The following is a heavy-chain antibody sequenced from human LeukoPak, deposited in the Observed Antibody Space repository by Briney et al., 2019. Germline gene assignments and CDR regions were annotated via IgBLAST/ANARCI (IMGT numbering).Heavy chain of an antibody. CDR2: LYTGGTT. Sequence: GGSLRLSCAASGFTVSSNYMSWVRQAPGKGLEWVSVLYTGGTTYYADSVKGRFTISRDNSKNTVYLDMNSLRAEDTAVYHCARAVDIVATTPFDLWGQGTMVTVSS. CDR3: ARAVDIVATTPFDL. D-gene: IGHD5-12*01. V-gene: IGHV3-66*01. J-gene: IGHJ3*01. CDR1: GFTVSSNY.